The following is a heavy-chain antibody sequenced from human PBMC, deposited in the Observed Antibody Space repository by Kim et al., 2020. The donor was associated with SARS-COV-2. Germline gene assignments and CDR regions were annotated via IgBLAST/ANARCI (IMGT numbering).Heavy chain of an antibody. CDR2: IYSGGST. V-gene: IGHV3-53*01. CDR3: ARDSAAGMPGYYYYGMDV. Sequence: GGSLRLSCAASGFTVSSNYMSWVRQAPGKGLEWVSVIYSGGSTYYADSVKGRFTISRDNSKNTLYLQMNSLRAEDTAVYYCARDSAAGMPGYYYYGMDVWGQGTTVTVSS. D-gene: IGHD2-2*01. CDR1: GFTVSSNY. J-gene: IGHJ6*02.